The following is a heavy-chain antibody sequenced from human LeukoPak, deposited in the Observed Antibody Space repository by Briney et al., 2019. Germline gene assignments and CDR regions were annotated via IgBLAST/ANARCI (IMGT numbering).Heavy chain of an antibody. J-gene: IGHJ4*02. CDR1: GYTFTSYG. CDR3: ARARVAAAAGTSDY. V-gene: IGHV1-18*01. D-gene: IGHD6-13*01. Sequence: ASVKVSCKASGYTFTSYGISWLRQAPGQGLEWMGWISAYNGNTNYAQKLQGRVTMTTDTSTSTAYMELRSLRSDDTAVYYCARARVAAAAGTSDYWGQGTLVTVSS. CDR2: ISAYNGNT.